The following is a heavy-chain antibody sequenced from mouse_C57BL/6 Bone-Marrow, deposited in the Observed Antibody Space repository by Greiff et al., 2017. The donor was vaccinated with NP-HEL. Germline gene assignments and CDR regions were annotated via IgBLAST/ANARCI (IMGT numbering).Heavy chain of an antibody. CDR1: GYTFTSYW. Sequence: QVQLQQPGAELVKPGASVKLSCKASGYTFTSYWMHWVKQRPGQGLEWIGMIHPTSGSTNYNEKFKSKATLTVDKYSSTAYMQLSILTSEDAAVYFCARIEWLLLYIDVWDTGTTVTVSS. J-gene: IGHJ1*03. CDR2: IHPTSGST. CDR3: ARIEWLLLYIDV. D-gene: IGHD2-3*01. V-gene: IGHV1-64*01.